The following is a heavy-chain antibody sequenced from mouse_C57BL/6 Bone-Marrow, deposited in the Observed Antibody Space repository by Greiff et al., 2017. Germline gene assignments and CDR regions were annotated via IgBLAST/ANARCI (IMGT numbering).Heavy chain of an antibody. Sequence: VQLQQSGAELVRPGASVKLSCTASGFNIKDDYMHWVKQRPEQGLEWIGWIDPENGDTEYASKFQGKATITADTSSNTAYLQLSSLTSEDTAVYYCTTHYGCLWFAYWGQGTLVTVSA. CDR1: GFNIKDDY. CDR2: IDPENGDT. CDR3: TTHYGCLWFAY. V-gene: IGHV14-4*01. J-gene: IGHJ3*01. D-gene: IGHD2-2*01.